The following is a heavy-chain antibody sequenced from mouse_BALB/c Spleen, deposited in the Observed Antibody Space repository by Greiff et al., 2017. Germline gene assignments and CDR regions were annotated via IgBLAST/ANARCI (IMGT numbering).Heavy chain of an antibody. V-gene: IGHV6-6*02. CDR2: IRLKSNNYAT. D-gene: IGHD2-14*01. CDR1: GFTFSNYW. Sequence: EVKLQESGGGLVQPGGSMKLSCVASGFTFSNYWMNWVRQSPEKGLEWVAEIRLKSNNYATHYAESVKGRFTISRDDSKSSVYLQMNNLRAEDTGIYYCTRLERYDGFDYWGQGTTLTVSS. CDR3: TRLERYDGFDY. J-gene: IGHJ2*01.